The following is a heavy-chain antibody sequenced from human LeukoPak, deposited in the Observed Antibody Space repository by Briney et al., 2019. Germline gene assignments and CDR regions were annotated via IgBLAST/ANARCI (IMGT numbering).Heavy chain of an antibody. CDR1: GGSFSGYY. D-gene: IGHD4-17*01. Sequence: SETLSLTCAVYGGSFSGYYWSWIRQPPGKGLGWIGEINHSGSTNYNPSLKSRVTISVDTSKSQFSLKLSSVTAADTAVYYCARVSFSDYVPWGQGTLVTVSS. CDR2: INHSGST. V-gene: IGHV4-34*01. CDR3: ARVSFSDYVP. J-gene: IGHJ5*02.